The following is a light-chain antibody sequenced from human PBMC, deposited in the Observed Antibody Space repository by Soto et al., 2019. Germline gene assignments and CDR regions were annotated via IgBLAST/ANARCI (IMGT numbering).Light chain of an antibody. CDR3: CSYAGSSTGYV. V-gene: IGLV2-23*02. J-gene: IGLJ1*01. CDR2: EVS. CDR1: SSDVGSYNL. Sequence: QSALTQPASVSGSPGQSITISCTGTSSDVGSYNLVSWYQQHPGKAPKLMIYEVSKRPSGVSNRFSGSKSGNTASLTISGLQAEEEAADYYCSYAGSSTGYVFGTGTKLTVL.